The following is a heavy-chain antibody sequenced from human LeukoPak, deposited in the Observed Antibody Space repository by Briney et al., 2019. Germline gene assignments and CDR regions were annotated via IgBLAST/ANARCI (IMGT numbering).Heavy chain of an antibody. V-gene: IGHV1-2*02. D-gene: IGHD6-19*01. CDR3: ARGYSSGWLKD. J-gene: IGHJ4*02. CDR2: INPNSGGT. Sequence: VASVRVSCKASGHTFTTYYIHWVRQAPGQGLEWMGWINPNSGGTNYAQKFQGRVTMTRDTSISTAYMELSRLRSDDTAVYYCARGYSSGWLKDWGQGTLVTVSS. CDR1: GHTFTTYY.